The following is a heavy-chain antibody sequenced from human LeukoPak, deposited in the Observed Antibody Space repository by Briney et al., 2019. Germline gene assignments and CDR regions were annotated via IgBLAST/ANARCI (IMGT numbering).Heavy chain of an antibody. CDR1: GGSISSYY. CDR3: AGQDSGNIGAFDI. CDR2: IYYSGST. J-gene: IGHJ3*02. D-gene: IGHD1-26*01. Sequence: SETLSLTCTVSGGSISSYYWSWIRQPPGKGLEWIGYIYYSGSTNYNPSLKSRVTISVDTSKNQFSLKLSSVTAADTAVYYCAGQDSGNIGAFDIWGQGTMVTVSS. V-gene: IGHV4-59*08.